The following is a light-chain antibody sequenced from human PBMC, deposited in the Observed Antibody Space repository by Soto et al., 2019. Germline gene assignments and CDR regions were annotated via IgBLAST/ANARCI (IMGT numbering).Light chain of an antibody. CDR1: SSSIGSNY. J-gene: IGLJ2*01. CDR2: RNN. V-gene: IGLV1-47*01. Sequence: QSVLTQPPSASGTPGQRVTISCSGSSSSIGSNYVYWYQQFPGTAPKLLIYRNNQRPSGVPDRFSGAKSGTSASLAISGLRSEDEADYYCAAWDDSLSALFGGGTQLTVL. CDR3: AAWDDSLSAL.